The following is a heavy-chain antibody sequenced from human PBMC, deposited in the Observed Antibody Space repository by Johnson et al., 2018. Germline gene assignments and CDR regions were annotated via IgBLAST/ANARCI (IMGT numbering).Heavy chain of an antibody. D-gene: IGHD3-3*01. CDR2: MNPNSGNT. V-gene: IGHV1-8*01. Sequence: QVQLVQSGAEVKKPGASVKVSCKASGYTFTSYDINWVRQATGQGLEWMGWMNPNSGNTASAQKFQGRVTTTRNNSISTADMELSSLSSEDTAVYYCARDSNDLWSGSSYYYGMDVWGLGTTVIVSS. CDR1: GYTFTSYD. J-gene: IGHJ6*02. CDR3: ARDSNDLWSGSSYYYGMDV.